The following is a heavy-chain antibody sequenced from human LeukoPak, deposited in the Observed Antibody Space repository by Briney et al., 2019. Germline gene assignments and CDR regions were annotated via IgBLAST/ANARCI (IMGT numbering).Heavy chain of an antibody. CDR1: GFTFSSYW. Sequence: GGSLRLSCAASGFTFSSYWMHWVRQAPGKGLVWVSRINSDGSSITYADSVKGRFTISRDNAKNTLYLQMNSLRVEDTAVYYCAREGRVSGYDFDCWGQGTLSPSPQ. J-gene: IGHJ4*02. CDR2: INSDGSSI. D-gene: IGHD5-12*01. CDR3: AREGRVSGYDFDC. V-gene: IGHV3-74*03.